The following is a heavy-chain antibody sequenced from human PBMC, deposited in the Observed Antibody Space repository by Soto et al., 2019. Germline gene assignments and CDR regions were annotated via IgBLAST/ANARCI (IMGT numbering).Heavy chain of an antibody. CDR2: IIPIFGTA. CDR1: GGTFSSYA. Sequence: QVQLVQSGAEVKKPGSSVKVSCKASGGTFSSYAISWVRQAPGQGLEWMGGIIPIFGTANYAQKFQGRVMIPAXASXSXVYKELSSRRSEDTAVYYCARDEMGRDLGSLGFYDYWGQGTLVTVSS. J-gene: IGHJ4*02. D-gene: IGHD3-10*01. CDR3: ARDEMGRDLGSLGFYDY. V-gene: IGHV1-69*12.